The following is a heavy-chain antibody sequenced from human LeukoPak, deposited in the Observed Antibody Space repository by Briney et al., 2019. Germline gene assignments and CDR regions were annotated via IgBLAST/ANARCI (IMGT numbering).Heavy chain of an antibody. Sequence: GGSLRLSCTASGFTFGIYAMSWVRQAPGKGLEWVAVISYDGSNKYYADSVKGRFTISRDNSKNTLYLQMNSLRAEDTAVYYCATDSWYVDYWGQGTLVTVSS. CDR1: GFTFGIYA. D-gene: IGHD6-13*01. CDR2: ISYDGSNK. V-gene: IGHV3-30*04. CDR3: ATDSWYVDY. J-gene: IGHJ4*02.